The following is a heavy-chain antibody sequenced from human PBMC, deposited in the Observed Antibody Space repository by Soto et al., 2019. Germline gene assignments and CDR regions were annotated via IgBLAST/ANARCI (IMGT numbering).Heavy chain of an antibody. CDR1: GGTFSSYA. CDR3: ARDRSGFGPFDY. J-gene: IGHJ4*02. CDR2: IIPIFGTA. D-gene: IGHD6-19*01. Sequence: QVQLVQPGAEVKKPGSSVKVSCKASGGTFSSYAISWVRQAPGQGLEWMGGIIPIFGTANYAQKFQGRVTITADGSRSTAYMELSSLSSEDTDLYYCARDRSGFGPFDYWGQGALVTVSS. V-gene: IGHV1-69*01.